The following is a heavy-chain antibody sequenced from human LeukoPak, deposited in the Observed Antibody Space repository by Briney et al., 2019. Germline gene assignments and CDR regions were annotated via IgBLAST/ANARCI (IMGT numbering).Heavy chain of an antibody. Sequence: ASVKVSCKASGGTFSSYAISWVRQAPGQGLEWMGGIIPIFGTANYAQKFQGRVTITADESTSTAYMELSSLRSEDTAVYCCARDGPYGGNWGFDYWGQGTLVTVSS. J-gene: IGHJ4*02. CDR2: IIPIFGTA. CDR1: GGTFSSYA. V-gene: IGHV1-69*13. CDR3: ARDGPYGGNWGFDY. D-gene: IGHD4-23*01.